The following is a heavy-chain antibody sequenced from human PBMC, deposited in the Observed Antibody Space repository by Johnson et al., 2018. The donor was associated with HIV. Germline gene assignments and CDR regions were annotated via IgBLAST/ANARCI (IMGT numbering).Heavy chain of an antibody. Sequence: QMLLVESGGGVVRPGGSLRLSCAASGFTFDDYGMSWVRQVPGKGLEWVAIISYDGSNKYYADSVKGRFTISRDNSKNTRYLQMNSLRAEDTAIYYCARDSGEQLRYAFDIWGQGTMVTVSS. CDR1: GFTFDDYG. CDR3: ARDSGEQLRYAFDI. D-gene: IGHD3-10*01. CDR2: ISYDGSNK. J-gene: IGHJ3*02. V-gene: IGHV3-30*03.